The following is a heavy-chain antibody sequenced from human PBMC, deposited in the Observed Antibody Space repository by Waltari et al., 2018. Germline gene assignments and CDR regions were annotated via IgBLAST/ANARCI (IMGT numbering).Heavy chain of an antibody. CDR3: ARRGLPAANVYYFDY. CDR2: INSDCSST. V-gene: IGHV3-74*01. Sequence: EVQLVESGGGLVQPGGSLRLSCAVSGFTFSNYWMHWVRQAPGKGLVWVSGINSDCSSTTYADSVKGRFTISRDTAKNTLYLQMNSLRAEDTAVYYCARRGLPAANVYYFDYWGQGTLVTVSS. D-gene: IGHD2-2*01. CDR1: GFTFSNYW. J-gene: IGHJ4*02.